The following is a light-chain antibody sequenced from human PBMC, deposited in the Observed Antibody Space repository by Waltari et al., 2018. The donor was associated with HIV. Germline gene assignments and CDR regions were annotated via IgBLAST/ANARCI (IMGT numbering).Light chain of an antibody. CDR2: EVS. J-gene: IGLJ2*01. CDR3: SSYTSSSTLV. Sequence: QPPLTQSRSVSGSPGQSITISCTGTSSDVGGYNYVSWYQQHPGKAPKLKIYEVSNRPSGVSNRFSGSKSGNTASLTISGLQAEDEADYYCSSYTSSSTLVFGGGTELTVL. V-gene: IGLV2-14*01. CDR1: SSDVGGYNY.